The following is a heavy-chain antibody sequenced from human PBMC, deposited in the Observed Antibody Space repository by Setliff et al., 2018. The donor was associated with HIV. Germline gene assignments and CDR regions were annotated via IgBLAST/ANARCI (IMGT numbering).Heavy chain of an antibody. CDR2: IYDSGST. Sequence: SETLSLTCAVSGYSISSGYYWGWIWQPPGKGLEWIGSIYDSGSTHNNPSLKSRVTISVDTSKNHFSLKQSSVTAADTAVYYCARGMGGSQVGGDAFDIWGQGTTVTVSS. CDR1: GYSISSGYY. D-gene: IGHD1-26*01. J-gene: IGHJ3*02. CDR3: ARGMGGSQVGGDAFDI. V-gene: IGHV4-38-2*01.